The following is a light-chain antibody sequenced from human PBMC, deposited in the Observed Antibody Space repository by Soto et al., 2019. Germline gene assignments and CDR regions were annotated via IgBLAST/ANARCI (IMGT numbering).Light chain of an antibody. J-gene: IGKJ5*01. CDR2: GAS. V-gene: IGKV3-20*01. Sequence: EIVFTQSPCTQSLSPGERATLSCRASQSVMSNYVAWYHQKPGQAPRLLISGASTRAAGIPDRFSGSGSGTDFTLTISSLEPEDFAVYYCQQYGKLPITFGQGTRLEIK. CDR1: QSVMSNY. CDR3: QQYGKLPIT.